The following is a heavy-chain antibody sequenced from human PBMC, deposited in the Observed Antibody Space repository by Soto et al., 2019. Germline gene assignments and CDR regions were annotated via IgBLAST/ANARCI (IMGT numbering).Heavy chain of an antibody. CDR2: LNDSGGT. D-gene: IGHD6-19*01. V-gene: IGHV4-34*01. CDR3: ARLIPRSIAVAGINWFDP. Sequence: PSEALSLNCAVYGGSFSGYYWSWIRQPPGKGLEWIGELNDSGGTNYNASLKSRVSISVDTSKNQFSLKLSFVTAADTAVYYCARLIPRSIAVAGINWFDPWGQGTLVTVSS. J-gene: IGHJ5*02. CDR1: GGSFSGYY.